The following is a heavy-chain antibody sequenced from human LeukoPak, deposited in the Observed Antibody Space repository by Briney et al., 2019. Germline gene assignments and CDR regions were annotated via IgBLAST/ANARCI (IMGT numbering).Heavy chain of an antibody. CDR2: ISSSSSYT. CDR3: ARVWEQYYYDSSGFNY. Sequence: GGSLRLSCAASGFTFSSYSMNWVRQAPGKGLEWVSSISSSSSYTYYADSVKGRFTISRDNSKNTLYLQMNSLRAEDTAVYYCARVWEQYYYDSSGFNYWGQGTLVTVSS. J-gene: IGHJ4*02. CDR1: GFTFSSYS. V-gene: IGHV3-21*01. D-gene: IGHD3-22*01.